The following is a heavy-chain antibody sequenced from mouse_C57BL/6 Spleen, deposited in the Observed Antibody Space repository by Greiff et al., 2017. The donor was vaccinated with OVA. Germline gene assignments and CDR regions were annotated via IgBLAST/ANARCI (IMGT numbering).Heavy chain of an antibody. J-gene: IGHJ2*01. CDR3: ARGRTGSYFDV. CDR2: IDPSDSYT. Sequence: VKLQQPGAELVKPGASVKLSCKASGYTFTSYWMQWVKQRPGQGLEWIGEIDPSDSYTNYNQKFKGKATLTVDTSSSTAYMQLSSLTSEDSAVYYCARGRTGSYFDVWGKGTTLTVSS. CDR1: GYTFTSYW. V-gene: IGHV1-50*01. D-gene: IGHD4-1*01.